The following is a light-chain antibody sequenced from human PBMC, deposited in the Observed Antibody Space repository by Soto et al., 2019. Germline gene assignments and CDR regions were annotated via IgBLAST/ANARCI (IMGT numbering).Light chain of an antibody. CDR1: QGISNA. J-gene: IGKJ5*01. V-gene: IGKV1-13*02. CDR3: QQFNGFPT. Sequence: AIPLTQSPSSLSASVGDTVTITCRASQGISNALAWYQQIPGKPPKLLIYDASTLESGVPSRFSGSGSGTDFTLTSSSLQPGDFATYYCQQFNGFPTFGQGTRLEIQ. CDR2: DAS.